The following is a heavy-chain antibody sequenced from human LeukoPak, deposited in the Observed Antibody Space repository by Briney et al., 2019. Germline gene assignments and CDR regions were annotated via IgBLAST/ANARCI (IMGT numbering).Heavy chain of an antibody. CDR3: ARDKGSSWSDAFDI. V-gene: IGHV3-53*01. Sequence: GGSLRLSCAASGFNVTSNYMNWVRQAPGEGLAWVSVISIPGSITYADSVKGRFTTSRDNSKNTLYLQMNSLRADDTAVYYCARDKGSSWSDAFDIWGQGTMVTVSS. CDR1: GFNVTSNY. D-gene: IGHD6-13*01. J-gene: IGHJ3*02. CDR2: ISIPGSI.